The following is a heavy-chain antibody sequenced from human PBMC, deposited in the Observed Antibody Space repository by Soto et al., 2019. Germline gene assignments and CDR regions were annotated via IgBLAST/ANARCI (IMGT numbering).Heavy chain of an antibody. V-gene: IGHV3-23*01. D-gene: IGHD2-15*01. J-gene: IGHJ6*03. CDR3: AKLECSGGSCYSGRLVDYFYYYMDV. Sequence: EVQLLESGGGLVQPGGSLRLSCAASGFTFDTYAMSWVRQAPGKGLEWVSAISGSGAKTYYADSVKGRFTIPRDNSKNTLYLQMNSLRAEDTAVYHCAKLECSGGSCYSGRLVDYFYYYMDVCGKGTTVTFSS. CDR1: GFTFDTYA. CDR2: ISGSGAKT.